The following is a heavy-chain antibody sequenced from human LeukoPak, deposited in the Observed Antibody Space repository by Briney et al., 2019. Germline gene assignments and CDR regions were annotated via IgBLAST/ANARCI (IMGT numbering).Heavy chain of an antibody. V-gene: IGHV1-2*02. J-gene: IGHJ6*02. Sequence: VASVKVSCKASGYTFTAYYMHWVRQAPGQGLEWMGWINPNSGGTNYAQKFQGRVTMTRDTSISTAYMELSRLRSDDTAVYYCARDYGGIFYGMDVWGQGTTVTVSS. CDR3: ARDYGGIFYGMDV. D-gene: IGHD2/OR15-2a*01. CDR1: GYTFTAYY. CDR2: INPNSGGT.